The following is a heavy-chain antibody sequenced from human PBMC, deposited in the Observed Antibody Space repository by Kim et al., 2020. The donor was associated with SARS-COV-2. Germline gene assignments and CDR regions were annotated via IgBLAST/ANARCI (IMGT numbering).Heavy chain of an antibody. Sequence: ASVKVSCKASGYTFTGYYMHWVRQAPGQGLEWMGWINPNSGGTNYAQKFQGWVTMTRDTSISTAYMELSRLRSDDTAVYYCARDGGYCSGGSCYLANWFDPWGPGTLVTVSS. D-gene: IGHD2-15*01. CDR1: GYTFTGYY. CDR2: INPNSGGT. V-gene: IGHV1-2*04. J-gene: IGHJ5*02. CDR3: ARDGGYCSGGSCYLANWFDP.